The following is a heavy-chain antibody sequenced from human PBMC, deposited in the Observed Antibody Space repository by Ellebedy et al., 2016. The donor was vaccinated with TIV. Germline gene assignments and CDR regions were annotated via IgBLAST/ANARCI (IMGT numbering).Heavy chain of an antibody. Sequence: MPSETLSLTCTVSGGSISSYYWSWIRQPPGKGLEWIGYIYYSGSTNYNPSLKSRVTISVDTSKNQFSLKLSSVTAADTAVYYCARDREYYDYYGMDVWGQGTTVTVSS. CDR2: IYYSGST. CDR1: GGSISSYY. CDR3: ARDREYYDYYGMDV. V-gene: IGHV4-59*01. D-gene: IGHD3-10*01. J-gene: IGHJ6*02.